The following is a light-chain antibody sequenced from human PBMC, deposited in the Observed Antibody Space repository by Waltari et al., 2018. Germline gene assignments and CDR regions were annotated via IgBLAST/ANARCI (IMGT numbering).Light chain of an antibody. CDR2: YDD. J-gene: IGLJ3*02. CDR3: AACDDSLNGWV. V-gene: IGLV1-36*01. CDR1: SSNTGNNA. Sequence: QSLLTQPPSVSEAPRQRVTISCSGSSSNTGNNAVNCYQQLPGKAPKLLIYYDDLLPSGVSDRFSGSKSGTSASLAISGLQSEDEADYYCAACDDSLNGWVFGGGTKLTVL.